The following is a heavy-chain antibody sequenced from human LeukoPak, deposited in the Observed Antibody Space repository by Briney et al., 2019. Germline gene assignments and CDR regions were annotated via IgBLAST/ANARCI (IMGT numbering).Heavy chain of an antibody. D-gene: IGHD1-26*01. V-gene: IGHV1-18*01. CDR2: ISAYNGNT. J-gene: IGHJ5*02. CDR3: ARGGNYFRFDP. Sequence: ASVKVSCKASGYTVTNYIISWVRQAPGQGLEWMGWISAYNGNTNYAQKLQGRVTMTTDTSTATAYMELRSLRSDDTAVYYCARGGNYFRFDPWGQGTLVTVSS. CDR1: GYTVTNYI.